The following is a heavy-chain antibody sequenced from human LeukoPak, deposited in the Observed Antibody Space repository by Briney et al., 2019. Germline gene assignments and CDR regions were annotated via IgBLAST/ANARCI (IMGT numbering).Heavy chain of an antibody. CDR2: ISGSGGST. D-gene: IGHD3-10*01. Sequence: GGSLRLSCAASGFTVSSNYMSWVRQAPGKGLEWVSAISGSGGSTYYADSVKGRFTISRDNSKNTLYLQMNSLRAEDTAVYYCAKAAYYYGSGSFYYYYMDVWGKGTTVTISS. V-gene: IGHV3-23*01. J-gene: IGHJ6*03. CDR1: GFTVSSNY. CDR3: AKAAYYYGSGSFYYYYMDV.